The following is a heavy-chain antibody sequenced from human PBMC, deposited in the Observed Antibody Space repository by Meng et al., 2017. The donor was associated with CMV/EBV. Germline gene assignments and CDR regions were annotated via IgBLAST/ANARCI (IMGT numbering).Heavy chain of an antibody. V-gene: IGHV1-18*01. J-gene: IGHJ1*01. Sequence: ASAKVSCKASGYTSTSYGISWVRQAPGQGREWMGWISAYNGNTNYAQKLQGRVTMTTDTSTSTAYMELRSLRSDDTAVYYCARGRYCSSTSCSDFQHWGQGTLVTVSS. CDR3: ARGRYCSSTSCSDFQH. CDR1: GYTSTSYG. D-gene: IGHD2-2*01. CDR2: ISAYNGNT.